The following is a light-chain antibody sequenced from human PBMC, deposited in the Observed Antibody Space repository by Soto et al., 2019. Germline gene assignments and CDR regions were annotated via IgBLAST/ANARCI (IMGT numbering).Light chain of an antibody. CDR2: GAS. CDR1: QSVSSY. V-gene: IGKV3-20*01. J-gene: IGKJ1*01. CDR3: QQYEAVVT. Sequence: EIALTQSPGTLSLSPGERATLSCRASQSVSSYLAWYQQKPGRALRLLIDGASTRATGIPDRFSGSGSGTDFTLTISRLEPEDVAVYYCQQYEAVVTFGQGTKVDIK.